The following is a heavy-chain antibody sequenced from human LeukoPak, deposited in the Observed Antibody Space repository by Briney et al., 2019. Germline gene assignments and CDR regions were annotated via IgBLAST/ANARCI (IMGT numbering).Heavy chain of an antibody. D-gene: IGHD3/OR15-3a*01. CDR1: GFAFSSYT. J-gene: IGHJ4*02. CDR3: ARDQYDTWSRRGNFDS. Sequence: GGSLRLSCAASGFAFSSYTMNWVRQAPGKGLEWVANIKLDGSEKNYVDSVKGRFTISRDNTKNSLYLQMNSLGAEDTAVFYCARDQYDTWSRRGNFDSWGQGTLVIVSS. V-gene: IGHV3-7*03. CDR2: IKLDGSEK.